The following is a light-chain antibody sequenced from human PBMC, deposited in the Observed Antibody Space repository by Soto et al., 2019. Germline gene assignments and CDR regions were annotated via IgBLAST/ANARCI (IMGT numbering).Light chain of an antibody. J-gene: IGLJ1*01. CDR3: CSHAGSYTDV. V-gene: IGLV2-11*01. CDR1: SSDVGGYNY. CDR2: DVS. Sequence: QSALTQPRSVSGSPGQSVTISCTGTSSDVGGYNYVSWYQQHPGKAPKVMIYDVSKRPSGVPDRFSGSKSGNTASLTISGLQAEDEADYYCCSHAGSYTDVFGTGTKVTVL.